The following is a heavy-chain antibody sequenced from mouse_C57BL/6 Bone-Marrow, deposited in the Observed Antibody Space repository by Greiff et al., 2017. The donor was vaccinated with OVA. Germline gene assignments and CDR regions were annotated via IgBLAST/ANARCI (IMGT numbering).Heavy chain of an antibody. CDR3: AKRYWDGGWFAY. V-gene: IGHV2-3*01. D-gene: IGHD4-1*01. CDR1: GFSFTSYG. CDR2: IWGDGST. Sequence: VMLVESGPGLVAPSQSLSITCTVSGFSFTSYGVSWVRQPPGKGLEWLGVIWGDGSTNYHSALISRLSSSKDNTKSQVFLKLNRLQTDDTATYYWAKRYWDGGWFAYWGQGTLVTVSA. J-gene: IGHJ3*01.